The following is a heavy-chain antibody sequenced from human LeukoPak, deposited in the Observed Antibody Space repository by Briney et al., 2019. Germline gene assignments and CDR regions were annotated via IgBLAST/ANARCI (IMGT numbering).Heavy chain of an antibody. V-gene: IGHV3-74*01. J-gene: IGHJ4*02. CDR3: ARGPFDY. Sequence: GGSLRLSCAASGFTFSSYWMHWARQVPGKGLVWVSGINSDGSSTGYADSVKGRFTISRDNAKNTLYLQMNSLRAEDTAVHYCARGPFDYWGLGTLATVSS. CDR1: GFTFSSYW. CDR2: INSDGSST.